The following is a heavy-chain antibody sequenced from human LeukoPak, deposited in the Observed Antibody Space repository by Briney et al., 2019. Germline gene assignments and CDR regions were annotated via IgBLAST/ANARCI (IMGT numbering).Heavy chain of an antibody. CDR3: ARSTIFDWLFRVTPPGAFDI. CDR1: GGSISSSSYY. V-gene: IGHV4-39*01. CDR2: IYYSGST. Sequence: TSSETLSLTCTVSGGSISSSSYYWGWIRQPPGKGLEWIGSIYYSGSTYYNPSLKSRVTISVDTSKNQFSLKLSSVTAADTAVYYCARSTIFDWLFRVTPPGAFDIWGQGTMVTVSS. J-gene: IGHJ3*02. D-gene: IGHD3-9*01.